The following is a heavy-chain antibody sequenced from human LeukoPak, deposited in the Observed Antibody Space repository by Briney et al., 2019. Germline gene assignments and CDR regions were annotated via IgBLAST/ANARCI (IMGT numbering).Heavy chain of an antibody. CDR3: ARALGGHTGDAFDI. D-gene: IGHD3-16*01. Sequence: SETLSLTCTVSGASISSHYWTWIRQPPGKGLEWIGYIYYSGTTNSNPSLKSRVTISVDTSKNQFSLRLSSVTAADTAVYYCARALGGHTGDAFDIWGQGTMVTVSS. V-gene: IGHV4-59*11. CDR2: IYYSGTT. J-gene: IGHJ3*02. CDR1: GASISSHY.